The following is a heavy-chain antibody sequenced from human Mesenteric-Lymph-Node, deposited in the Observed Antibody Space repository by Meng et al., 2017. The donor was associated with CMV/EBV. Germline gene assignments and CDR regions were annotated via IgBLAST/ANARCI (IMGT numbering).Heavy chain of an antibody. Sequence: GGSLRLSCAASGFTFSDYYMSWVRQAPGKGLEWVSLIYSGGQTYYSDSVKGRFTMSRDNSKSTLYLQMNSLRAEDTAVYYCAKERAWYSSGPDYWGQGTLVTVSS. V-gene: IGHV3-53*01. CDR1: GFTFSDYY. J-gene: IGHJ4*02. CDR3: AKERAWYSSGPDY. D-gene: IGHD6-19*01. CDR2: IYSGGQT.